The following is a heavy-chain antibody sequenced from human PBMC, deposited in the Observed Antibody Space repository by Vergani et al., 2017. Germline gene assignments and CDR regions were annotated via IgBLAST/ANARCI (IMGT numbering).Heavy chain of an antibody. CDR2: IYSGGST. V-gene: IGHV3-53*02. Sequence: EVQLVETGGGLIQPGGSLRLSCAASGFTVSSNYMSWVRQAPGQGLEWVSVIYSGGSTYYADSVKGRFTISRDNSKNTLYLQMNSLRAEDTAVYYCAREDKLGYSSGWYGAFDIWGQGTMVTVSS. J-gene: IGHJ3*02. CDR1: GFTVSSNY. D-gene: IGHD6-19*01. CDR3: AREDKLGYSSGWYGAFDI.